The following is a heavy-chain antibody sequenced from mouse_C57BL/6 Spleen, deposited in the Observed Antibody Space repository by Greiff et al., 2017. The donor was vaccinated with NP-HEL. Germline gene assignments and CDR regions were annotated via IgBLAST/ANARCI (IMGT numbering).Heavy chain of an antibody. J-gene: IGHJ4*01. D-gene: IGHD2-4*01. CDR1: GFTFSDYG. Sequence: DVQLVESGGGLVKPGGSLKLSCAASGFTFSDYGMHWVRQAPEKGLEWVAYISSGSSTIYYADTVKGRFTISRDNAKNTLFLQMTRLRSEDTAMYYCARDDYLYAMDYWGQGTSVTVSS. V-gene: IGHV5-17*01. CDR3: ARDDYLYAMDY. CDR2: ISSGSSTI.